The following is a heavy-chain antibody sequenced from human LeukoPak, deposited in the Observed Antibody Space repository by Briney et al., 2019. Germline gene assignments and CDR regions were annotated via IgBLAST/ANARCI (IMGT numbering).Heavy chain of an antibody. D-gene: IGHD4-11*01. J-gene: IGHJ4*02. CDR3: LRGREYISNYSPFDY. CDR1: GFTLSSYW. V-gene: IGHV3-74*01. Sequence: GGSLRLSCAASGFTLSSYWMPSVRHVPGKGQVWISSINSHSNSTIYAESVKGRFTISRDNAKNTLFLQMNSLSVDDTAVYFCLRGREYISNYSPFDYWGQGSLVTVSS. CDR2: INSHSNST.